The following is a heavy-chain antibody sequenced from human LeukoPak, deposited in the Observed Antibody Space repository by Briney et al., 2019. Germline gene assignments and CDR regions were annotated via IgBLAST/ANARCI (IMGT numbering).Heavy chain of an antibody. CDR1: GGSISSYY. D-gene: IGHD2-2*01. J-gene: IGHJ4*02. CDR3: AREVVVPAATTFDY. CDR2: IYYSGST. V-gene: IGHV4-59*01. Sequence: SETLSLTCTVSGGSISSYYWSWIRQPPGKGLEWIGYIYYSGSTNYNPSLKSRVTISVDTSKNQFSLKLSSVTAADTAVYYCAREVVVPAATTFDYWGQGTLVTVSS.